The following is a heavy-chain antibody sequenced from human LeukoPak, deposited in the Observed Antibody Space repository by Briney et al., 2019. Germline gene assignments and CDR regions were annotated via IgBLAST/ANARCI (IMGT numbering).Heavy chain of an antibody. V-gene: IGHV3-23*01. CDR2: ISGSGGNT. J-gene: IGHJ4*02. CDR3: AKSGYNRFDY. Sequence: AGGSLRLSCAASGFTFSNYGMSWVRQAPGKGLEWVSTISGSGGNTYYADSVKGRFTISRDTSKNTLYLQMNSPRAEDTAVYYCAKSGYNRFDYWGQGTRVTVSS. D-gene: IGHD5-24*01. CDR1: GFTFSNYG.